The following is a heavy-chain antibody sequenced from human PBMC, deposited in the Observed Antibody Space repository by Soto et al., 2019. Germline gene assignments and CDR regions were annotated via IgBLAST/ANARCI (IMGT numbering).Heavy chain of an antibody. D-gene: IGHD5-18*01. CDR3: AREGKGRGYSYGYDY. CDR1: GGSVSSGSYY. CDR2: IYYSGST. Sequence: SETLSLTCTVSGGSVSSGSYYWSWIRQPPGKGLEWIGYIYYSGSTNYNPSLKSRVTISVDTSKNQFSLKLSSVTAADTAVYYCAREGKGRGYSYGYDYWGQGTLVTVSS. V-gene: IGHV4-61*01. J-gene: IGHJ4*02.